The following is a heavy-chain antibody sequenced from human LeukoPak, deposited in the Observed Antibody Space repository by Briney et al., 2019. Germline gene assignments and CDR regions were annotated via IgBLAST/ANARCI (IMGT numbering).Heavy chain of an antibody. J-gene: IGHJ4*02. Sequence: ASVKVSCKASGYTFTSYYMHWVRQAPGQGLEWMGIINPGGGGSIYAQRFQGRATMTRDTSTSTVYMELSSLRSEDTAMYYCARGSNYYYDSSADYPRYWGQGTLVTVSS. CDR3: ARGSNYYYDSSADYPRY. CDR1: GYTFTSYY. V-gene: IGHV1-46*01. D-gene: IGHD3-22*01. CDR2: INPGGGGS.